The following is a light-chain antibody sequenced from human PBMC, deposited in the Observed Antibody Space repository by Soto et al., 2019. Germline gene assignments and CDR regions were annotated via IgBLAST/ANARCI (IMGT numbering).Light chain of an antibody. J-gene: IGKJ4*01. CDR3: QQRTNWLT. CDR2: DTS. V-gene: IGKV3-11*01. CDR1: RGVAAY. Sequence: EIVLTQSPATLPFSPGEKPTLSAGPIRGVAAYIAWYQQKPGQAPRLLIYDTSNRATGVPARFSGSGSGTDFTLTISNLEPEDFAVYYCQQRTNWLTFGGGTKVEIK.